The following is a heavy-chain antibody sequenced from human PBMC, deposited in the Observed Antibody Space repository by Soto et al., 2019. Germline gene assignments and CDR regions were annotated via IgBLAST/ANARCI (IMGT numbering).Heavy chain of an antibody. CDR1: GFTFSSYA. CDR2: ISGSGGST. Sequence: EVQLLESGGGLVQPGGSLRLSCAASGFTFSSYAMSWVRQAPGKGLEWVSAISGSGGSTYYADSVKGRFTISRDNSNNTLYLQMSSLRAEDTAVYYCATLGSQWFGELLRQKDYWGQGTLVTVSS. D-gene: IGHD3-10*01. CDR3: ATLGSQWFGELLRQKDY. V-gene: IGHV3-23*01. J-gene: IGHJ4*02.